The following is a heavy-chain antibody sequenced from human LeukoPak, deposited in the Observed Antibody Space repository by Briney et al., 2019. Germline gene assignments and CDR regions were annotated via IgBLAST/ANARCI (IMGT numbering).Heavy chain of an antibody. CDR2: IKQDGSEK. J-gene: IGHJ4*02. CDR1: GFTFSSYW. Sequence: PGGSLRLSCAASGFTFSSYWMSWVRQSPGKGLEWLAKIKQDGSEKYYVDSVKGRFTISRDNAKNSLYLQMNSLRDEEKAVYYCARGSYYDSSGYYTAPFDYWGQGPLVTVSS. D-gene: IGHD3-22*01. V-gene: IGHV3-7*01. CDR3: ARGSYYDSSGYYTAPFDY.